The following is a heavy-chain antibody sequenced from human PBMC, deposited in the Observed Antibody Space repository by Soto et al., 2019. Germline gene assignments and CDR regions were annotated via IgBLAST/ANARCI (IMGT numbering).Heavy chain of an antibody. Sequence: SVKVSCKASGGTFSSYAISWVRQAPGQGLEWMGGIIPIFGTANYAQKFQGRVTITADESTSTAYMELSSLRSEDTAVYYCARARRITMIVVVFDAFDIWGQGTMVTVSS. CDR2: IIPIFGTA. V-gene: IGHV1-69*13. CDR3: ARARRITMIVVVFDAFDI. CDR1: GGTFSSYA. D-gene: IGHD3-22*01. J-gene: IGHJ3*02.